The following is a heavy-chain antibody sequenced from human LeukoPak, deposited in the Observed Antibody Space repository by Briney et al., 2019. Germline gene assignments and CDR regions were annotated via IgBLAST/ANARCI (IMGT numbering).Heavy chain of an antibody. CDR3: ARTGLGMYSFDQ. Sequence: GGSLRLSCIASGFTFSSSAMSWVRQAPGKGLEWVSDINGSGGRTYYADPVKGRFTISRDNGKNSVYLQMNSLRVEDTAVYYCARTGLGMYSFDQWGQGTLVTVSS. J-gene: IGHJ4*02. CDR2: INGSGGRT. V-gene: IGHV3-23*01. D-gene: IGHD3/OR15-3a*01. CDR1: GFTFSSSA.